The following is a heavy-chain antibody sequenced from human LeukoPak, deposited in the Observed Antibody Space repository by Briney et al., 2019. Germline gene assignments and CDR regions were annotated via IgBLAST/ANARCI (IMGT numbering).Heavy chain of an antibody. CDR3: ANTGDDSSGAFDI. Sequence: GSSVKVSCKASGYTFTYRYLHWVRQAPGQALEWMGWITPFNGNTNYAQKFQDRVTITRDRSMNTAYMELSSLRSEDTAMYYCANTGDDSSGAFDIWGQGTMVTVSS. V-gene: IGHV1-45*02. CDR1: GYTFTYRY. J-gene: IGHJ3*02. D-gene: IGHD3-22*01. CDR2: ITPFNGNT.